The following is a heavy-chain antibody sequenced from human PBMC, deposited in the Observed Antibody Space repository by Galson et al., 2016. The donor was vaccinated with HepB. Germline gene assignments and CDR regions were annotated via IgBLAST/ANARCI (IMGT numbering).Heavy chain of an antibody. CDR3: ARAMRYYDSSGYPSVGMDV. Sequence: SVKVSCKASGYTFRNYAMHWVRQAPGQRLEWMAWINAGNGKTKSSERFQGRVTTTRDTSASTAYMELISLRSEDTAVYHCARAMRYYDSSGYPSVGMDVWGQGTTVTVSS. CDR1: GYTFRNYA. V-gene: IGHV1-3*01. D-gene: IGHD3-22*01. J-gene: IGHJ6*02. CDR2: INAGNGKT.